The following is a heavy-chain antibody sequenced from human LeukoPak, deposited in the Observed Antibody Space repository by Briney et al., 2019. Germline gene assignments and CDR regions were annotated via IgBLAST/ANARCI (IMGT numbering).Heavy chain of an antibody. V-gene: IGHV4-38-2*02. J-gene: IGHJ4*02. Sequence: SETLSLTCAVSGYFITSDYYWGWIRQPPGKGLEWIGTIYHSGSTFYSPSLKSRLTISVDTSKNQFSLNLNSVTAADTAVYYCARERAGAVDYWGQGTLVTVSS. D-gene: IGHD1-26*01. CDR3: ARERAGAVDY. CDR2: IYHSGST. CDR1: GYFITSDYY.